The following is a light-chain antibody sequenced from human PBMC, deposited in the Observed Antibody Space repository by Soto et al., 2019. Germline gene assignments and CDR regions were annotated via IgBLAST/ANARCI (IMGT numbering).Light chain of an antibody. Sequence: QSVLTQPASVSGSPGQSITISCTGTSSDVGGYNYVSWYQQHPGKAPKLMIYDVSNRPSGVSNRFSGSKSGNTASLTISGLQAEDEADYYCSSYTSSSTPHVVFGGGTQLTVL. J-gene: IGLJ2*01. CDR1: SSDVGGYNY. CDR2: DVS. CDR3: SSYTSSSTPHVV. V-gene: IGLV2-14*01.